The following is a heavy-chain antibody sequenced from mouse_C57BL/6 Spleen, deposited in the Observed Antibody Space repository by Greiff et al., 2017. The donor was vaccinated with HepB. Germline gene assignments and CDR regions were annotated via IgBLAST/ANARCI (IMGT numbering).Heavy chain of an antibody. CDR1: GYAFSSSW. Sequence: VQLQQSGPELVKPGASVKISCKASGYAFSSSWMNWVKQRPGKGLEWIGRIYPGDGGTNYNGKFKGKATLTADKSSSTAYMQLSSLTSEDSAFYFCARAAHGDYWGQGTSLTVSS. V-gene: IGHV1-82*01. CDR3: ARAAHGDY. D-gene: IGHD3-2*02. CDR2: IYPGDGGT. J-gene: IGHJ2*02.